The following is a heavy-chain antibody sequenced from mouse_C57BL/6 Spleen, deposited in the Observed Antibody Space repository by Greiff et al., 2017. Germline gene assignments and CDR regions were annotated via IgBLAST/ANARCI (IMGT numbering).Heavy chain of an antibody. J-gene: IGHJ2*01. CDR2: INPNNGGT. CDR1: GYTFNDYY. Sequence: VQLQQSGPELVKPGASVKISCKASGYTFNDYYMNWVKQSHGKSLEWIGGINPNNGGTIYNPKFQGKATLTVDKSSSTAYLELRSLTSEDSAVYYCGRWEDYDDGGFDYWRKGTTLTVSS. CDR3: GRWEDYDDGGFDY. D-gene: IGHD2-4*01. V-gene: IGHV1-26*01.